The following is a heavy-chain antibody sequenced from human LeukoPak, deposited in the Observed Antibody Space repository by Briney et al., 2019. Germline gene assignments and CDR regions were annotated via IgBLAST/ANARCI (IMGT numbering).Heavy chain of an antibody. J-gene: IGHJ6*03. Sequence: GESLKISCKGSGYSFTSYWIGWVRQMPGKGLEWMGIIYPGDSDTRYSPPFQGQVTISADKSISTAYLQWSSLKASDTAMYYCARLAGTTSDYYYYMDVWGKGTTVTVSS. CDR2: IYPGDSDT. V-gene: IGHV5-51*01. CDR3: ARLAGTTSDYYYYMDV. CDR1: GYSFTSYW. D-gene: IGHD1-1*01.